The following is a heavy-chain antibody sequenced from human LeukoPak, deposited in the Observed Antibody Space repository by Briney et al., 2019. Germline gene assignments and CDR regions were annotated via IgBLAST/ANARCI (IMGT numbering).Heavy chain of an antibody. J-gene: IGHJ4*02. CDR1: GFTFSRYG. CDR3: AKGNSGYYTFFDY. Sequence: PGGSLRLSCAASGFTFSRYGMNWVRQAPGKGLDWVSYISRSSSTVYYADSVKGRFTISRDNAKNSLYLQMNSLRDEDAAVYYCAKGNSGYYTFFDYWGQGTLVTVSS. CDR2: ISRSSSTV. V-gene: IGHV3-48*02. D-gene: IGHD3-22*01.